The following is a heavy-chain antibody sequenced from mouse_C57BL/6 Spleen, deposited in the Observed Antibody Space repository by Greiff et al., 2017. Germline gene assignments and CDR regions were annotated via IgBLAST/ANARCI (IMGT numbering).Heavy chain of an antibody. CDR3: SGRYDGYYDYDMDY. CDR1: GFTFSNYW. J-gene: IGHJ4*01. Sequence: EVHLVESGGGLVQPGGSMKLSCVASGFTFSNYWMNWVRPSPEKGLEWVAQIRLNSDNYATHYAESVKGSLTITTDDSNSSVYLQINNLRAYDTGIYYCSGRYDGYYDYDMDYWGQGTSVTVSS. V-gene: IGHV6-3*01. CDR2: IRLNSDNYAT. D-gene: IGHD2-3*01.